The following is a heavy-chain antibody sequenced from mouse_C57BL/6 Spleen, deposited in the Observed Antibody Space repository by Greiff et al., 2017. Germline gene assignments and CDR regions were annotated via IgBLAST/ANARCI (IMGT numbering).Heavy chain of an antibody. CDR2: INPSTGGT. Sequence: EVQLQQSGPELVKPGASVKISCKASGYSFTGYYMNWVKQSPEKSLEWIGEINPSTGGTTYNQKFKAKATLTVDKSSSTAYMQLKSLTSEDSAVYYCANNYYGSSFDYWGQGTTLTVSS. J-gene: IGHJ2*01. CDR1: GYSFTGYY. V-gene: IGHV1-42*01. D-gene: IGHD1-1*01. CDR3: ANNYYGSSFDY.